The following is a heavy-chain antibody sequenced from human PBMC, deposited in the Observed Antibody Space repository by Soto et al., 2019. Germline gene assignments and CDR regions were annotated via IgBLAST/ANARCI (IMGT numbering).Heavy chain of an antibody. V-gene: IGHV3-23*01. CDR1: GFAFSSHS. CDR3: ARRAIGSSRACDI. D-gene: IGHD6-6*01. Sequence: VQLLESGGGLAQPGGSLRLSCAASGFAFSSHSMSWVRQAPEKGLEWVSGISDSGGLTYNADSVKGRFTISRDNSKNTLYLQMNGLRAEDTAVYYCARRAIGSSRACDIWGQGTMVTVSS. CDR2: ISDSGGLT. J-gene: IGHJ3*02.